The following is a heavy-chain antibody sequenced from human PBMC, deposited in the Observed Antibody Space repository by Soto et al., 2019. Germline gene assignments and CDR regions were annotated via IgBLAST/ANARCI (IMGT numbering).Heavy chain of an antibody. V-gene: IGHV4-39*01. CDR1: GGSITSSSYY. CDR2: IYYSGRS. J-gene: IGHJ4*02. CDR3: ARQRTTVVTQAYFDH. D-gene: IGHD4-17*01. Sequence: SETLSLTCAVSGGSITSSSYYWGWIRQPPGKGLEWIGGIYYSGRSYYNPSLKSRVTMSVDTSKNQFSLTLNSVTAADAAVYYCARQRTTVVTQAYFDHWGQGTLVTVSS.